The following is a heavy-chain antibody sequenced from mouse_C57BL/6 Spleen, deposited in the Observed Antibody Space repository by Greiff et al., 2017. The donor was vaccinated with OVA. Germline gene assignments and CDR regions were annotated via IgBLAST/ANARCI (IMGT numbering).Heavy chain of an antibody. V-gene: IGHV1-64*01. D-gene: IGHD2-5*01. CDR3: ARSQYSNYEEFDY. J-gene: IGHJ2*01. Sequence: QVQLQQPGAELVKPGASVKLSCKASGYTFTSYWMHWVKQRPGQGLEWIGMIHPNSGSTNYNEKFKSKATLTVDKSSSTAYMQLSSLTSEDSAVYYCARSQYSNYEEFDYWGQGTTLTVSS. CDR1: GYTFTSYW. CDR2: IHPNSGST.